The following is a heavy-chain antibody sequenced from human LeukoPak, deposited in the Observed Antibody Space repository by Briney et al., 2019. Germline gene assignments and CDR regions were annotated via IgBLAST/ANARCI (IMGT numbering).Heavy chain of an antibody. CDR2: IWYDGSNK. J-gene: IGHJ4*02. V-gene: IGHV3-33*03. CDR3: AKDGYNLSYFDY. Sequence: GGSLRLSCAASGFTFSIYGMHWVRQAPGKGLEWVAIIWYDGSNKYYADSVKGRFTISRAKNTLYLQMNSLRAEDTAVHYCAKDGYNLSYFDYWGQGTLVTVSS. D-gene: IGHD5-24*01. CDR1: GFTFSIYG.